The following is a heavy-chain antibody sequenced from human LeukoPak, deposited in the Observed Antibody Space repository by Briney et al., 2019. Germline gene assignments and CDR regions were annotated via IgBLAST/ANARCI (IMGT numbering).Heavy chain of an antibody. CDR3: ARFELGATGVDY. J-gene: IGHJ4*02. CDR1: GFTFSIYA. Sequence: GGSLRLSCAASGFTFSIYAMTWVRQAPGKGLEWVSSVSGSGSSTYYADSVRGRFTISRDNSKNTLYLQMKGLRAEDTALYFCARFELGATGVDYWGQGSLVIVSS. D-gene: IGHD3-16*01. CDR2: VSGSGSST. V-gene: IGHV3-23*01.